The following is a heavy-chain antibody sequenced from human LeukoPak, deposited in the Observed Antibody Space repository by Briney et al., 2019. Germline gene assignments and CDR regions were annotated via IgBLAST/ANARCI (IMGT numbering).Heavy chain of an antibody. CDR3: ARGHTAVTRHFDF. Sequence: GGSLRLSCAASGFTFSTYSMNWVRQAPGKGLEWVSYIRSSSSTISYADSVKGRFTISRDNGKNSLFLQMNSLRAEDTAVYYCARGHTAVTRHFDFWGQGTLVTVSS. CDR2: IRSSSSTI. CDR1: GFTFSTYS. D-gene: IGHD4-17*01. J-gene: IGHJ4*02. V-gene: IGHV3-48*01.